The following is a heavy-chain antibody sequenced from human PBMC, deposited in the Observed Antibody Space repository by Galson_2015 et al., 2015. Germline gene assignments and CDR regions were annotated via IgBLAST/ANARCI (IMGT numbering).Heavy chain of an antibody. Sequence: SLRLSCAASGFTFSSDAMSWVRQAPGKGLKWVSALSSSGVSTYYADSVKGRFTISRDNDKNTLYLQMSSLRAEDTALYYCAKGSGDCNGGSCYDYWGQGTLVTVSS. CDR1: GFTFSSDA. CDR2: LSSSGVST. D-gene: IGHD2-15*01. J-gene: IGHJ4*02. V-gene: IGHV3-23*01. CDR3: AKGSGDCNGGSCYDY.